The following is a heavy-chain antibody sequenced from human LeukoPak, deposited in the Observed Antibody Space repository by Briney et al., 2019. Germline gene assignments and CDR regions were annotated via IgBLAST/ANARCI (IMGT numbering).Heavy chain of an antibody. CDR1: GFTFSNSA. D-gene: IGHD2-21*02. Sequence: GGSLRLSCAASGFTFSNSAMSWVRQAPGKGLEWVSSISGSGGSTYYAGSVKGRFTISRDNSKNTLYLQMNSLRAEDTAVYYCANQYCGSNCYSGFDYWGQGTLVTVSS. CDR2: ISGSGGST. J-gene: IGHJ4*02. CDR3: ANQYCGSNCYSGFDY. V-gene: IGHV3-23*01.